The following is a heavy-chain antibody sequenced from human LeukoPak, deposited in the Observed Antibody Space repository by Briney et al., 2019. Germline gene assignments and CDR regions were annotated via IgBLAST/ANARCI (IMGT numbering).Heavy chain of an antibody. CDR3: ARRAAAGSMY. CDR1: GFTFSSYE. CDR2: INHSGST. Sequence: LRLSCAASGFTFSSYEMNWVRQAPGKGLEWIGEINHSGSTNYNPSLKSRVTISVDTSKNQFSLKLSSVTAADTAVYYCARRAAAGSMYWGQGTLVTVSS. J-gene: IGHJ4*02. D-gene: IGHD6-13*01. V-gene: IGHV4-34*01.